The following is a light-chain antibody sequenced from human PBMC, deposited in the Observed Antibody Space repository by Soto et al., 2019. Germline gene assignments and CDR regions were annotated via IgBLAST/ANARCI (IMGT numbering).Light chain of an antibody. CDR3: CFIGGRQPLV. CDR2: DVS. V-gene: IGLV2-11*01. Sequence: QSALTQPRSVSGSPGQSVTISCTGTSSDVGGYNFVSWYQQHPGKAPKLMIYDVSKRPSGVPDRFSGSKSGNTASLTISGPPGGGGGGYFCCFIGGRQPLVFGGGTKLTVL. CDR1: SSDVGGYNF. J-gene: IGLJ3*02.